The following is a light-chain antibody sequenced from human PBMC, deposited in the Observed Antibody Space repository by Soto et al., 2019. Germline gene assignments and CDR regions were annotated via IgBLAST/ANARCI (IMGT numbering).Light chain of an antibody. Sequence: QSVLTQPRSVSGSPGQSVTISCTGTSSDVGGYNYVSWYQQHPGKAPKLMIYDVSKRPSGVPDRFSGSKSGNMASLTISGLQAEDEADYYCCSYAGMYIWLFGGGTKLTVL. V-gene: IGLV2-11*01. CDR2: DVS. CDR3: CSYAGMYIWL. J-gene: IGLJ3*02. CDR1: SSDVGGYNY.